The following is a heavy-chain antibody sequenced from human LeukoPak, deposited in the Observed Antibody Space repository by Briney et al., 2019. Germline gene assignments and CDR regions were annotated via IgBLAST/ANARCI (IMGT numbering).Heavy chain of an antibody. CDR1: GYTFTSYA. CDR2: ISAYNGNT. J-gene: IGHJ4*02. V-gene: IGHV1-18*01. CDR3: ARAGFVVVPAANTEIDY. D-gene: IGHD2-2*01. Sequence: ASVKVSCKASGYTFTSYAMNWVRQAPGQGLEWMGWISAYNGNTNYAQKLQGRVTMTTDTSTSTAYMELRSLRSDDTAVYYCARAGFVVVPAANTEIDYWGQGTLVTVSS.